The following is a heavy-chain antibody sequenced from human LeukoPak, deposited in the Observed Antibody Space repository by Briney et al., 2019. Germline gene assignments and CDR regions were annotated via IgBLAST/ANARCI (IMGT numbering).Heavy chain of an antibody. Sequence: GGSLRLSCATSGFTFSSSWMHWVRQAPGRGLVWVSRINSDGSSTTYADSVKGRFTISRDNAKNTLYLQMNSLRAEDTAVYYCGRPYTSSSVPWFDARGQGTLVTVSS. CDR2: INSDGSST. D-gene: IGHD6-6*01. CDR1: GFTFSSSW. CDR3: GRPYTSSSVPWFDA. J-gene: IGHJ5*02. V-gene: IGHV3-74*01.